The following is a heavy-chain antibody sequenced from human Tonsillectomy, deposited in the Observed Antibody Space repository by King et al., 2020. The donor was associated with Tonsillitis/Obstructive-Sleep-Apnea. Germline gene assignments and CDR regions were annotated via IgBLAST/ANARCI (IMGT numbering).Heavy chain of an antibody. V-gene: IGHV4-59*01. D-gene: IGHD6-19*01. CDR1: GGSISSYY. CDR3: ARGSTSGWYRNDY. J-gene: IGHJ4*02. CDR2: IYYDGST. Sequence: VQLQESGPGLVKPSETLSLTCTVSGGSISSYYWSWVRQPPGKGLEWIGYIYYDGSTTYNTSLKSRLTISVDTSKNQFSLKLSSVTAADTAVYFCARGSTSGWYRNDYWGQGALVTVSS.